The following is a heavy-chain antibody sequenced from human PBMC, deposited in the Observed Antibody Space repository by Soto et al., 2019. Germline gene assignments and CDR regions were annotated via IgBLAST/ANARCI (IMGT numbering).Heavy chain of an antibody. CDR2: INHSGST. CDR3: ARDENVRVIAAAGNWFDP. D-gene: IGHD6-13*01. Sequence: SETLSLTGAVCGGSFSDYDWSWIRQPPGKGLEWIGEINHSGSTNYNPSLKSRVTISVDTSKNQFSLKLNSVTAAETAVYYCARDENVRVIAAAGNWFDPLGRGTLVTVCS. V-gene: IGHV4-34*01. J-gene: IGHJ5*02. CDR1: GGSFSDYD.